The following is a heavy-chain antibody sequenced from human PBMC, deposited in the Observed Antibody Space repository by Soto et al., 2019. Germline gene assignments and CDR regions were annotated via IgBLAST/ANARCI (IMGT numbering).Heavy chain of an antibody. V-gene: IGHV3-33*01. J-gene: IGHJ3*02. D-gene: IGHD3-22*01. Sequence: QAPGKGLEWVAVIWYDGSNKYYADSVKGRFTISRDNSKNTLYLQMNSLRAEDTAVYYCARETYDSSGYPSGSDIWGQGTMVTVSS. CDR2: IWYDGSNK. CDR3: ARETYDSSGYPSGSDI.